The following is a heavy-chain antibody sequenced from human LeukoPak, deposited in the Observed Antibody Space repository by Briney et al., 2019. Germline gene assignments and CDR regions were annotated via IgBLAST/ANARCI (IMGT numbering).Heavy chain of an antibody. CDR1: GVSISSYS. CDR2: IMSSSRNI. Sequence: GGSLTLSCAASGVSISSYSMNWIRQAPGKALEWVASIMSSSRNIYYADSVKGRFTISRDNAKNSLYLQLSSLRAEDTTVYYCGTPREARNGGVVYYMDVWGKGTTVSVSS. J-gene: IGHJ6*03. D-gene: IGHD5-24*01. V-gene: IGHV3-21*01. CDR3: GTPREARNGGVVYYMDV.